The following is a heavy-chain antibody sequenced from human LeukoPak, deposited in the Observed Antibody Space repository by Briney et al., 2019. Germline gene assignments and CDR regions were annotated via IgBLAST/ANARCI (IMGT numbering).Heavy chain of an antibody. CDR3: ASSRDYYGSGSYHFDY. V-gene: IGHV4-39*07. CDR2: IYYSGNT. Sequence: SETLSLTCTVSGGSISSSSYYWGWIRQPPGKGLEWIATIYYSGNTYYNPSLKSRVTISVDTSKNQFSLKLSSVTAADTAVYYCASSRDYYGSGSYHFDYWGQGTLVTVSS. J-gene: IGHJ4*02. CDR1: GGSISSSSYY. D-gene: IGHD3-10*01.